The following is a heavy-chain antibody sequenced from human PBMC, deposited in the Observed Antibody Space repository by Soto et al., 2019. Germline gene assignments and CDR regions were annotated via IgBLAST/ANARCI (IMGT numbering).Heavy chain of an antibody. CDR1: GFTFSSYG. Sequence: QVQLVESGGGVVQPGRSLRLSCAASGFTFSSYGMHWLRQAPGKGLEWVAVISYDGSNKYYADSVKGRFTISRDNSKNSLYLQMNSLRAEDTAVYYCAKEDYDSSDSPENIDYWGQGTLVPVSS. V-gene: IGHV3-30*18. J-gene: IGHJ4*02. CDR2: ISYDGSNK. CDR3: AKEDYDSSDSPENIDY. D-gene: IGHD3-22*01.